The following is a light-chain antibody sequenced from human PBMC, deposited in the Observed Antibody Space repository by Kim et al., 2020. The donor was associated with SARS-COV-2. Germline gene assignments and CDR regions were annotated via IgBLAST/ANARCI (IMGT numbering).Light chain of an antibody. Sequence: ETVMTQSPDTQSVSLGEGATLSCRASQSVGSKLAWYQRRPGQAPRLLIYDASTRATGIPARFSGSGSGTEFTVTISSLQSEDFAVYYCQQYANWPLTFGGGTKVDIK. CDR1: QSVGSK. CDR2: DAS. CDR3: QQYANWPLT. V-gene: IGKV3-15*01. J-gene: IGKJ4*01.